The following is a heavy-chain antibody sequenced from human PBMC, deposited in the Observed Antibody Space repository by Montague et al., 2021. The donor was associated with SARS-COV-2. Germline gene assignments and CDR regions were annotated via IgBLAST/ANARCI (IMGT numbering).Heavy chain of an antibody. CDR1: GGSISSSSYY. J-gene: IGHJ4*02. V-gene: IGHV4-39*01. Sequence: SETLSLTCTVSGGSISSSSYYWGWIRQPPGKGLEWIGSIYYSGSTYYNPSLKSRVTISVDTSKNQFSLKLSSVTAADTAVYYCATITRGDCTNGVCHPPDYWGQGTLVTVSS. CDR3: ATITRGDCTNGVCHPPDY. D-gene: IGHD2-8*01. CDR2: IYYSGST.